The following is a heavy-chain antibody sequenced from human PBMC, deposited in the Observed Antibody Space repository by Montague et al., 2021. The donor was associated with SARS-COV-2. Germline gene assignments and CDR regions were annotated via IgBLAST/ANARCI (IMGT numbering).Heavy chain of an antibody. CDR2: INHSGST. Sequence: SETLSLTCAAYGGSFSGYYWSWIRQPPGKGLEWIGEINHSGSTNYNPSLKSRVTISVDTSKNQFSLKLSSVTAADTAVYYCARINRIIVGATRFDYWGQGTLATVSS. D-gene: IGHD1-26*01. J-gene: IGHJ4*02. CDR1: GGSFSGYY. CDR3: ARINRIIVGATRFDY. V-gene: IGHV4-34*01.